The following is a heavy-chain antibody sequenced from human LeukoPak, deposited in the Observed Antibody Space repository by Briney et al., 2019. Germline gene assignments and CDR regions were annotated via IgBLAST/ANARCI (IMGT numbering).Heavy chain of an antibody. Sequence: PGGSLRLSCAASGFSISSYWMHWVRQVPGKGLVWVSRLNSDGTTTTYADSVKGRFTISRDNSKNSLYLQMNSLRTEDTAFYYCAKDMGQQQLVFGWGQGTLVTVSS. J-gene: IGHJ4*02. V-gene: IGHV3-74*01. D-gene: IGHD6-13*01. CDR1: GFSISSYW. CDR3: AKDMGQQQLVFG. CDR2: LNSDGTTT.